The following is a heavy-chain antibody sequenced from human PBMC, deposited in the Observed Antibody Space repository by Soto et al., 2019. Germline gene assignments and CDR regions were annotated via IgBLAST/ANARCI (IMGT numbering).Heavy chain of an antibody. CDR1: GGSISDYF. D-gene: IGHD3-10*01. Sequence: SETLSLTCTVSGGSISDYFWSWIRQPPGKGLEWVGFIYYNGSTQYNPSLKSRVTISVDTSKNQFSLKLSSVTAADTAVYYCARSVTPWGQGTLVTVSS. CDR3: ARSVTP. CDR2: IYYNGST. J-gene: IGHJ5*02. V-gene: IGHV4-59*12.